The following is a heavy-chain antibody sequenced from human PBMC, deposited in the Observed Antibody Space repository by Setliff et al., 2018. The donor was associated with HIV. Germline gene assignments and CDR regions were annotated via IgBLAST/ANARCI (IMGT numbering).Heavy chain of an antibody. V-gene: IGHV1-18*01. Sequence: ASVKVSCKASGYTFTSYGISWLRQAPGQGLEWMGWIGPYNGDTNYAQKLQGRLTMTTDTSTSTVYMELRSLRSDDAAVYYCARDRQDYSAGSYIYYFDYWGQGTLVTVSS. CDR2: IGPYNGDT. CDR1: GYTFTSYG. CDR3: ARDRQDYSAGSYIYYFDY. D-gene: IGHD3-10*01. J-gene: IGHJ4*02.